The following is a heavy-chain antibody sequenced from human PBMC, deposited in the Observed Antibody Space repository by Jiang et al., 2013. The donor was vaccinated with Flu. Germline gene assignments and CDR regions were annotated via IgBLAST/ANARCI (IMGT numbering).Heavy chain of an antibody. J-gene: IGHJ1*01. CDR3: ARGATGTTPYFQH. Sequence: WVRQAPGQGLEWMGIINPSGGSTSYAQKFQGRVTMTRDTSTSTVYMELSSLRSEDTAVYYCARGATGTTPYFQHWGQGTLVTVSS. V-gene: IGHV1-46*01. D-gene: IGHD1-1*01. CDR2: INPSGGST.